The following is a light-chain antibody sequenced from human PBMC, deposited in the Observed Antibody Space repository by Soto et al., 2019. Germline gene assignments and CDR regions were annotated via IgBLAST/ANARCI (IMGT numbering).Light chain of an antibody. V-gene: IGKV3-20*01. CDR2: DAS. J-gene: IGKJ5*01. CDR1: QSVSRNY. Sequence: EIVLTQSPGTLSLSPGESATLSCRASQSVSRNYLAWYQQKPGQAPRLLIYDASSRATGIPDRFSGSGSETDFTLTISRLEAEDFAVYHCQQYAKSPLTFGGGTRLEI. CDR3: QQYAKSPLT.